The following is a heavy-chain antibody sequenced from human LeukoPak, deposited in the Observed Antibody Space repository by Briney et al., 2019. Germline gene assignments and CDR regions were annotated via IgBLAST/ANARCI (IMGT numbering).Heavy chain of an antibody. CDR3: ARDRASSSWYIENWFDP. Sequence: SETLSLTCTVSGGSISSGDYYWRWIRQPPGKGLEWIGYIYYSGSTYYNPSLKSRVTISVDTSRNQFSLKLSSVTAADTAVYYCARDRASSSWYIENWFDPWGQGTLVTVSS. V-gene: IGHV4-30-4*08. J-gene: IGHJ5*02. CDR2: IYYSGST. CDR1: GGSISSGDYY. D-gene: IGHD6-13*01.